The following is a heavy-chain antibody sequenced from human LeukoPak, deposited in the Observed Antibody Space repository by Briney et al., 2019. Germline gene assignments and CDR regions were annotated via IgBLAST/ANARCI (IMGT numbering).Heavy chain of an antibody. V-gene: IGHV4-34*01. Sequence: SETLSLTCAVYGGSFSAYYWNWIRQPPGKGLEWIGEINHSGSTNYSPSLKSRVTISVDTSKKQFSLKLSSVTAADTAVYYCARVAKTHYDILTGYYDYWGQGTLVTVSS. CDR3: ARVAKTHYDILTGYYDY. J-gene: IGHJ4*02. CDR2: INHSGST. CDR1: GGSFSAYY. D-gene: IGHD3-9*01.